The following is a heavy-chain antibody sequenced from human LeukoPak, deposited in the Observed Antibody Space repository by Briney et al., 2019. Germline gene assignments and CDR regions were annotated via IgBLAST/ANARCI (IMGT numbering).Heavy chain of an antibody. Sequence: ASVKVSCKASGGTFSSYAISWVRQAPGQGLEWMGGIIPIFGTANYAQKFQGRVTLTADESTSPAYMALGSLRSEDTGEYYCARGYYDFWSGYHTFDYWGQGTLVTVSS. CDR3: ARGYYDFWSGYHTFDY. V-gene: IGHV1-69*01. D-gene: IGHD3-3*01. CDR1: GGTFSSYA. J-gene: IGHJ4*02. CDR2: IIPIFGTA.